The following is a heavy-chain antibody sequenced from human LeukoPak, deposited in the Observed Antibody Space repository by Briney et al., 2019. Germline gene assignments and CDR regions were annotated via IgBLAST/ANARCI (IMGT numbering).Heavy chain of an antibody. CDR3: ARDRDYGGSVDY. Sequence: SETLSLTCTVSGGSISSSSYYWGWIRQPPGKGLEWIGSIYYSGSTYYNPSLKSRVTISVDTSKNQFSLKLSSVTAADTAVYYCARDRDYGGSVDYWGQGTLVTVSS. D-gene: IGHD4-23*01. J-gene: IGHJ4*02. CDR1: GGSISSSSYY. CDR2: IYYSGST. V-gene: IGHV4-39*07.